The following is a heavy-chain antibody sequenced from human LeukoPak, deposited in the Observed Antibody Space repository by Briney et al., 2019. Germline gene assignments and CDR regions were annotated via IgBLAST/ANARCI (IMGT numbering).Heavy chain of an antibody. CDR1: GITFSSYG. V-gene: IGHV3-48*04. CDR3: ARPVVAATTPDTFDI. D-gene: IGHD2-15*01. CDR2: ISSTGGTT. J-gene: IGHJ3*02. Sequence: GGSLRLSCAASGITFSSYGMSWVRQAPGKGLEWVSSISSTGGTTYYADSVKGRFTMSRDNAKNSLYLQMNSLRAEDTAVYYCARPVVAATTPDTFDIWGQGTMVTVSS.